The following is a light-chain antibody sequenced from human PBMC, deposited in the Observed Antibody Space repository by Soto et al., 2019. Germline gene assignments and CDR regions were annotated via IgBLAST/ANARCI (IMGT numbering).Light chain of an antibody. CDR1: SSDVGGYNY. Sequence: QSVLTQPASVSGSPGQSITISCTGTSSDVGGYNYVSWYQQHPGKAPKLMIYEVSNRPSGVSNRFSGSKSGNTASLTISGLHAEDEADYYCSSYTSSSTLGVVFGGGTKLTVL. V-gene: IGLV2-14*01. J-gene: IGLJ2*01. CDR2: EVS. CDR3: SSYTSSSTLGVV.